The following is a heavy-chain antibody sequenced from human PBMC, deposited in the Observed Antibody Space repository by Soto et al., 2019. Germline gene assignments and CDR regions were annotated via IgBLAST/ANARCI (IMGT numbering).Heavy chain of an antibody. J-gene: IGHJ4*02. V-gene: IGHV3-23*01. CDR1: GFTFSSYA. Sequence: PGWSLRLSCAASGFTFSSYAMSWVRQAPGKGLEWVSSISGSGGSTYYADSVKGRFTISRDNSKNTLYLQMNSLRAEDTAVYYCAKGGRDIVVVVADFDYWGQGTLVTVSS. D-gene: IGHD2-15*01. CDR2: ISGSGGST. CDR3: AKGGRDIVVVVADFDY.